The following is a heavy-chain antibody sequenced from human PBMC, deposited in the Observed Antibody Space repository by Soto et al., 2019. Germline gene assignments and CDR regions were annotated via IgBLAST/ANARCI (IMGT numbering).Heavy chain of an antibody. D-gene: IGHD6-13*01. V-gene: IGHV4-31*03. CDR2: IYYSGST. J-gene: IGHJ6*02. Sequence: NPSETLSLTCTVSGGSISSGGYYWSWIRQHPGKGLEWIGYIYYSGSTYYNPSLKSRVTISVDTSKNQFSLKLSSVTAADTAVYYCARVLWGSGSSWPGGYYYYYGMDVWGQGTTVTVSS. CDR3: ARVLWGSGSSWPGGYYYYYGMDV. CDR1: GGSISSGGYY.